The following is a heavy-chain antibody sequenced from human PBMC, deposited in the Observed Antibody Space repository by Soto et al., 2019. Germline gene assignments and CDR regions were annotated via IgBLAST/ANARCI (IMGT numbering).Heavy chain of an antibody. J-gene: IGHJ3*02. CDR3: ARDPLYDYVWGSYRYSVEAFDI. CDR2: INSDGSST. CDR1: GFTFSSYW. Sequence: GGSLILSCAASGFTFSSYWMHWVRQAPGKGLVWVSRINSDGSSTSYADSVKGRFTISRDNAKNTLYLQMNSLRAEDTAVYYCARDPLYDYVWGSYRYSVEAFDIWGQGTMVTVSS. V-gene: IGHV3-74*01. D-gene: IGHD3-16*02.